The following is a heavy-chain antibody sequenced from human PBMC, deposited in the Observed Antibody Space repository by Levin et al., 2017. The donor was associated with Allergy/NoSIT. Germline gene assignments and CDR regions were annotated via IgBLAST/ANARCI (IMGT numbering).Heavy chain of an antibody. CDR3: ARGRGGSGTYYGDY. V-gene: IGHV3-30-3*01. CDR1: GFTFGGFA. D-gene: IGHD3-10*01. Sequence: PGGSLRLSCAASGFTFGGFAMHWVRQVPGQGLEWVAVISYDGSNRYYADSVKGRFTISRDNSKNTLSLQMDSLRAEDTAVYYCARGRGGSGTYYGDYWGQGTLVTVSS. CDR2: ISYDGSNR. J-gene: IGHJ4*02.